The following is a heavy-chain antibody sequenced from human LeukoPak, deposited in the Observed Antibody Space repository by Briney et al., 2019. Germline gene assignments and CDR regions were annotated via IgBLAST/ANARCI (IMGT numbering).Heavy chain of an antibody. V-gene: IGHV3-48*02. J-gene: IGHJ5*02. CDR2: ISSSSSTI. D-gene: IGHD6-19*01. Sequence: QTGGSLRLSCAASGFTFSSYAMSWVRQAPGKGLEWVSYISSSSSTIYYADSVKGRFTISRDNAKNSLYLQMNSLRDEDTAVYYCARSFNAPSSGWYIGSGTGQNWFDPWGQGTLVTVSS. CDR1: GFTFSSYA. CDR3: ARSFNAPSSGWYIGSGTGQNWFDP.